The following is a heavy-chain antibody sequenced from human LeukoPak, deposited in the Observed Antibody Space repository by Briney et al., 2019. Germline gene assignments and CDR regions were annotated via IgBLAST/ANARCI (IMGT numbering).Heavy chain of an antibody. Sequence: ASVKASCKASGYTFTGYYMHWVRQAPGQGLEWMGLINPNSGGANYAQKFQGRVTMTRDTSISTAYMELSRLRSDDTAVYYCARVLKGGYSYGDYIDYWGQGTLVTVSS. D-gene: IGHD5-18*01. J-gene: IGHJ4*02. CDR1: GYTFTGYY. CDR3: ARVLKGGYSYGDYIDY. V-gene: IGHV1-2*02. CDR2: INPNSGGA.